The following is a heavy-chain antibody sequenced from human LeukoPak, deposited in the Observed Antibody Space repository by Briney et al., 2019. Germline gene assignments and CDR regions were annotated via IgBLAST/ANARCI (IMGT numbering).Heavy chain of an antibody. Sequence: SVKXSCKASGYTFTSYDINWVRQATGQGLEWMGWMSPNSGNTVYAQKFQGRVTMTRNTSISTAYMEVRRLRSDDTAVYYCXRGALYYYGSGTRNWFDPWGQGTLVTVSS. J-gene: IGHJ5*02. CDR3: XRGALYYYGSGTRNWFDP. D-gene: IGHD3-10*01. V-gene: IGHV1-8*01. CDR2: MSPNSGNT. CDR1: GYTFTSYD.